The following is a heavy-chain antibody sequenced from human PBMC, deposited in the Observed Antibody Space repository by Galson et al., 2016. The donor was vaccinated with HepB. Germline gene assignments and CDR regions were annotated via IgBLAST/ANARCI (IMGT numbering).Heavy chain of an antibody. Sequence: ETLSLTCAVYGGSFSGYNWTWIRQPPGKGLEWIGEIHHSESTIYNPSLKSRVTISVDTSKNQLSLRLRSVTAADTAMYYCARPRSGPVGGNYYMDVWGQGTTVTISS. J-gene: IGHJ6*02. CDR2: IHHSEST. V-gene: IGHV4-34*01. D-gene: IGHD6-19*01. CDR1: GGSFSGYN. CDR3: ARPRSGPVGGNYYMDV.